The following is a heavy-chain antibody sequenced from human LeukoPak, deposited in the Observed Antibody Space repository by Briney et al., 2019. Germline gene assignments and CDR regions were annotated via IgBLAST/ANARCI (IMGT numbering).Heavy chain of an antibody. D-gene: IGHD1-26*01. J-gene: IGHJ4*02. V-gene: IGHV3-53*01. CDR1: GFSVSSNY. CDR3: ARAFSGSYYFDY. Sequence: GGSLRLSCAASGFSVSSNYMSWVRQAPGKGLEWVSVIYSGGSAYYADSVKGRFTISRDNSKNTLSLQMNSLRAEDTAVYYCARAFSGSYYFDYWGQGTLVTVSS. CDR2: IYSGGSA.